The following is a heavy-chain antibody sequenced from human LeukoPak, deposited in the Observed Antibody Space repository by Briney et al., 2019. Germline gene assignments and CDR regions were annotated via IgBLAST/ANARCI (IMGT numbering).Heavy chain of an antibody. V-gene: IGHV4-34*01. Sequence: SETLSLTCTVSGGSISSYYWSWIRQPPGKGLEWIGEINHSGSTNYNPSLKSRVTISVDTSKNQFSLKLSSVTAADTAVYYCARTDTAMARGSDYWGQGTLVTVSS. CDR3: ARTDTAMARGSDY. J-gene: IGHJ4*02. D-gene: IGHD5-18*01. CDR1: GGSISSYY. CDR2: INHSGST.